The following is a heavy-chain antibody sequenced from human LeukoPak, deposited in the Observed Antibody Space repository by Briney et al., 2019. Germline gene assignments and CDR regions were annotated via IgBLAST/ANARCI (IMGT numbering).Heavy chain of an antibody. CDR3: ARRRAYCGGDCYSSLDY. CDR1: GFTFSSYA. Sequence: GGSLRLSCAASGFTFSSYAMSWVRQAPGKGLEWVSYISSSGNTIYYADSVKGRFTISRDNAKNSLYLQMNSLRAEDTAVYYCARRRAYCGGDCYSSLDYWGQGSLVTVSS. J-gene: IGHJ4*02. V-gene: IGHV3-48*04. D-gene: IGHD2-21*02. CDR2: ISSSGNTI.